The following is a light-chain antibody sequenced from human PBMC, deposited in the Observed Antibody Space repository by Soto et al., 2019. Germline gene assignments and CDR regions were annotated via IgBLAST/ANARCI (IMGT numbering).Light chain of an antibody. J-gene: IGLJ2*01. CDR2: LEGSGNY. Sequence: QPVLTQSSSASASLGPSVKLTCTLSSGHSSYIIALHQQQPGKAHPYLLKLEGSGNYTKGSGVPARFSGSSYGADRYLTISNLQSGDEGDYYCEIWDRNMGEFGGGTPLTVL. CDR3: EIWDRNMGE. V-gene: IGLV4-60*03. CDR1: SGHSSYI.